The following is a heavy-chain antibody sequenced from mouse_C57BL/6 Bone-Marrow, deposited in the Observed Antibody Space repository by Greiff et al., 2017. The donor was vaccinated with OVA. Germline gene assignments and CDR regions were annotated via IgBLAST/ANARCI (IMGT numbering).Heavy chain of an antibody. CDR1: GYAFTNYL. Sequence: QVQLQQSGAELVRPGTSVKVSCKASGYAFTNYLIEWVKQRPGQGLEWIGVINPGSGGTNCNEKFKGKATLTADKSSSTAYMQLSSLTSEDSAVYFCARYGYYDYAMDYWGQGTSVTVSS. V-gene: IGHV1-54*01. J-gene: IGHJ4*01. CDR2: INPGSGGT. D-gene: IGHD2-3*01. CDR3: ARYGYYDYAMDY.